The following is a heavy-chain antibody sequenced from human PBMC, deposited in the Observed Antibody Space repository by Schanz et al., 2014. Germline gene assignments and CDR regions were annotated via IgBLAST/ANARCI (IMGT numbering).Heavy chain of an antibody. CDR1: GYTFTSDS. D-gene: IGHD6-19*01. J-gene: IGHJ4*02. Sequence: QVQLVQSGAEVKKPGASVKVSCKASGYTFTSDSMHWVRQAPGQGLEWLGIITPSGGSANYAQKLEGRVGMTRVTTASTVYMELSSLRCEDVAVYYCATGKGDSVAGRYWGQGTLVTGSS. CDR2: ITPSGGSA. V-gene: IGHV1-46*01. CDR3: ATGKGDSVAGRY.